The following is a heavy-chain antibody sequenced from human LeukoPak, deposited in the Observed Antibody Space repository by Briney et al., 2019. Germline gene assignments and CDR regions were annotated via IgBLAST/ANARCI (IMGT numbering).Heavy chain of an antibody. CDR3: AKDFCSTTSCRFDY. Sequence: GGSLRLSCAASGFTFSSYAMSWVRQAPGKGLEWVSVISGSGDSIYYADSVKGRFTISRDKSKNTLYLQMNSLRAEDTAMYYCAKDFCSTTSCRFDYWGQGTLVTVSS. V-gene: IGHV3-23*01. D-gene: IGHD2-2*01. CDR2: ISGSGDSI. J-gene: IGHJ4*02. CDR1: GFTFSSYA.